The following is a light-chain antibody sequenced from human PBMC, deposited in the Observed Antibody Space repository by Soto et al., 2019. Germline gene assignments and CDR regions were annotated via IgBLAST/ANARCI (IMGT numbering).Light chain of an antibody. J-gene: IGKJ5*01. CDR1: QSVHTF. CDR3: QQRSHWPPIT. V-gene: IGKV3-11*01. Sequence: EVVLTQSPATLSLSPGDRAALSCKASQSVHTFLAWYQQKPGQAPRLLIYGASNRAAGIPARFSGSGSGTHFTLTISTLEPEDFALYYCQQRSHWPPITFGQGTRL. CDR2: GAS.